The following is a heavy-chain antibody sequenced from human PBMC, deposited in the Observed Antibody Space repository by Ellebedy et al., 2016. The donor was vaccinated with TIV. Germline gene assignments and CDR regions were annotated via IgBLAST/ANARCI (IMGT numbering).Heavy chain of an antibody. D-gene: IGHD6-19*01. J-gene: IGHJ4*02. CDR2: VKQDGSEE. V-gene: IGHV3-7*01. Sequence: GGSLRLSCAASGFTFSSYSMNWVRQTPGKGLEWVANVKQDGSEENYVDSVKGRFSISRDNTKNSLYLQMNSLTDEDTAVYYCARDQWLGRAYYFDSWGQGTLVTVSS. CDR3: ARDQWLGRAYYFDS. CDR1: GFTFSSYS.